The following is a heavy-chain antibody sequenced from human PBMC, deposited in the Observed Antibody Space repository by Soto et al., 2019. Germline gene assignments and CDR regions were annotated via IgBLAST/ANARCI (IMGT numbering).Heavy chain of an antibody. CDR1: GFTFGDYA. CDR2: IRSKAYGGTT. Sequence: GGSLRLSCTASGFTFGDYAMSWVRQAPGKGLEWVGFIRSKAYGGTTEYAASVKGRFTISRDDSKSIAYLQMNSLKTEDTAVYYCTRVCSSYYYYGMDVWGQGTTVTVSS. J-gene: IGHJ6*02. D-gene: IGHD2-2*01. CDR3: TRVCSSYYYYGMDV. V-gene: IGHV3-49*04.